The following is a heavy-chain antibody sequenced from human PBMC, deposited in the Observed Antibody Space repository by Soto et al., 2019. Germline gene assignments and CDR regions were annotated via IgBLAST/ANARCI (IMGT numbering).Heavy chain of an antibody. CDR1: NYSISSGYY. CDR3: ARVMTTAFFDP. D-gene: IGHD1-1*01. V-gene: IGHV4-38-2*01. Sequence: SETLSLTCDVSNYSISSGYYWGWIRQSPGKGLEWIGSSYHSGSTFYNPSLESRVTISIDTSKNQFSLKVSAVTAADTAVYYCARVMTTAFFDPWGQGTLVTVS. J-gene: IGHJ5*02. CDR2: SYHSGST.